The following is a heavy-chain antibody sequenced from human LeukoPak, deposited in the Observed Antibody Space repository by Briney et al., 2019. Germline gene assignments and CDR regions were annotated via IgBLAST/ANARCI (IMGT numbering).Heavy chain of an antibody. CDR1: GCTFSSYA. J-gene: IGHJ6*03. Sequence: ASVKVSCKASGCTFSSYASSWVRQAPGQPLGWMGGIIPIFGTANYAQKFQGRVTITADKSTSTAYMELSSLRSEDTAVYYCARKTFEQRYYYYYYMDVWGKGTTVTVSS. V-gene: IGHV1-69*06. CDR2: IIPIFGTA. CDR3: ARKTFEQRYYYYYYMDV. D-gene: IGHD6-25*01.